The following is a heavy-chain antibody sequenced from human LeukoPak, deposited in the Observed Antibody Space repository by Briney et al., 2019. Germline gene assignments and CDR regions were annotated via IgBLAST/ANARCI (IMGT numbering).Heavy chain of an antibody. V-gene: IGHV1-18*01. Sequence: ASVKVSCKASGYTFTSYGISWVRQAPGQGLEWMGWISAYNGNTNYAQKLQGRVTMTTDTSTSTAYMELRSLRSDDTAVYYCARQYSSSSLYYYYGMDVWGRGTTVTVSS. J-gene: IGHJ6*02. D-gene: IGHD6-6*01. CDR1: GYTFTSYG. CDR3: ARQYSSSSLYYYYGMDV. CDR2: ISAYNGNT.